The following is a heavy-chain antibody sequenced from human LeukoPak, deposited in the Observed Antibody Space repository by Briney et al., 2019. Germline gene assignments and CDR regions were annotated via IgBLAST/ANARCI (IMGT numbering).Heavy chain of an antibody. CDR1: GYPFTAYY. D-gene: IGHD6-6*01. CDR2: INPNSGGT. V-gene: IGHV1-2*02. J-gene: IGHJ4*02. Sequence: ASGKLSFKSAGYPFTAYYMHWVRQAPGQGLEWMGWINPNSGGTKYAQKFQGRVTMTRDTSISTAYMELSRLTSDDTAVYYCARTHEHSSSSDYWGQGTLVTVSS. CDR3: ARTHEHSSSSDY.